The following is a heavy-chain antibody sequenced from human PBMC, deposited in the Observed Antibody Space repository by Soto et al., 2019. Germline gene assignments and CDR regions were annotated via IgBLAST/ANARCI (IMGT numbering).Heavy chain of an antibody. J-gene: IGHJ4*02. V-gene: IGHV1-3*04. Sequence: ASVKVSCKASGYTFTTYAMHWVRQAPGQRLEWMGWINTGTGNTKYSQKFQGRVTITRDTSATTVYMELNSLRSEDTALYYCALLGDGSVVGGQTGWGQGTLVTVSS. CDR3: ALLGDGSVVGGQTG. CDR2: INTGTGNT. CDR1: GYTFTTYA. D-gene: IGHD1-26*01.